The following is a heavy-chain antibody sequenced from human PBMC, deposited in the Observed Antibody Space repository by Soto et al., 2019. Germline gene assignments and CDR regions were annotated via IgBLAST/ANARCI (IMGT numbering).Heavy chain of an antibody. J-gene: IGHJ3*02. Sequence: EVQLLESGGGLVQPGGSLRLSCAASGLTFTTYAMTWVRQAPGKGLEWVSSVSGTGDITYYADSVKGRFTISRDNSKNTVYLQMSSLRAEDTAVYYCAQAHASGWSIPGAFDIWGQGTMVTVSS. CDR3: AQAHASGWSIPGAFDI. CDR1: GLTFTTYA. CDR2: VSGTGDIT. V-gene: IGHV3-23*01. D-gene: IGHD6-19*01.